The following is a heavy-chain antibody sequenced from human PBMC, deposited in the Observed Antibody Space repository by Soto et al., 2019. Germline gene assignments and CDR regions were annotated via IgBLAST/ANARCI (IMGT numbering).Heavy chain of an antibody. J-gene: IGHJ4*02. CDR2: IYTSGSI. CDR3: ARGGIQLSYAFDY. Sequence: SETLSLTCSVSGTSVSNYYWSWIRQPAGKGLEHIGRIYTSGSISYNPSLKSRVTMSMDTSQTQIYLNLTSVTAADTAVYYCARGGIQLSYAFDYWGQGIQVTVSS. CDR1: GTSVSNYY. D-gene: IGHD5-18*01. V-gene: IGHV4-4*07.